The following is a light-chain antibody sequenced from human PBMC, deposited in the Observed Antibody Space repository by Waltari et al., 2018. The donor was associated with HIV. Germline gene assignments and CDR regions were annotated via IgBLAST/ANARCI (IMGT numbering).Light chain of an antibody. J-gene: IGKJ4*01. CDR3: QQYFLTPFT. CDR1: QSVLASSANQHY. CDR2: LAS. Sequence: DIVMTQSPESLAVSLGERATINCTSSQSVLASSANQHYLAWYQQRPGQPPTLLIYLASSRESVVPDRFSGSGSGTDFALTISSLQAEDVAVYYCQQYFLTPFTFGGGTKVEIK. V-gene: IGKV4-1*01.